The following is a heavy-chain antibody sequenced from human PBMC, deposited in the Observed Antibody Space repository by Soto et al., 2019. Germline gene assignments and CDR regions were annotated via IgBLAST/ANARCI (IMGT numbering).Heavy chain of an antibody. V-gene: IGHV6-1*01. CDR2: TYYRSKWYN. CDR3: ARGSWDDVSGHYYMDV. Sequence: PSQTLSLTCDISGDSVSSNSAGWNWIRQTPSRGLEWLGRTYYRSKWYNNYAVSVKSRITINPDTSKNQFSLRLNSVTPEDTAVYYCARGSWDDVSGHYYMDVWGKGTTVTVS. J-gene: IGHJ6*03. CDR1: GDSVSSNSAG. D-gene: IGHD1-1*01.